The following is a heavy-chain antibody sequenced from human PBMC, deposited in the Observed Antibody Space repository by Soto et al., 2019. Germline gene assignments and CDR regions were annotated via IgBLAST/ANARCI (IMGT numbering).Heavy chain of an antibody. J-gene: IGHJ4*02. V-gene: IGHV1-18*01. CDR1: GYTFSNHG. CDR3: ARRGLEPDY. CDR2: ISPYDGNT. Sequence: QVQLVQSGPEVKKPGASVKVSCKASGYTFSNHGISWVRQAPGQGLEWMGWISPYDGNTNYAQKLQGRVTMTTDTSTSTAYMELTSLRSDDTAMYYCARRGLEPDYWGQGTLVTVSS.